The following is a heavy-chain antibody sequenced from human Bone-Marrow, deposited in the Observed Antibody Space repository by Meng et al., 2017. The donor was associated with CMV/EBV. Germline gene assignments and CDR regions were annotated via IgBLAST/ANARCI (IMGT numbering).Heavy chain of an antibody. J-gene: IGHJ5*02. CDR2: IYYSGST. V-gene: IGHV4-39*07. CDR3: STYHCSSTTCYIP. CDR1: GGTISSSRYY. D-gene: IGHD2-2*01. Sequence: SEPLSLTCTVSGGTISSSRYYWAWIRQPPGKGLEWIGNIYYSGSTYYNPSLKSRVTISVDMSKTQFSLKLSSVTAADTAVYYCSTYHCSSTTCYIPWGQGTLVTVSS.